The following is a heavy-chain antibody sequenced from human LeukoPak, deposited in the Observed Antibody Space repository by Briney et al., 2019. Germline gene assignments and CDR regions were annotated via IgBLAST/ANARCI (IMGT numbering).Heavy chain of an antibody. CDR3: ARDPHPCGGDCYTNGAFDI. Sequence: ASVKVSCKASGYTFTSYDINWVRQATGQGLEWMGYVNPNSGNTGCAQNFQGRVTITRTTSISTAYMEVSGLRSDDTAVYYCARDPHPCGGDCYTNGAFDIWGQGTLVTVSS. CDR1: GYTFTSYD. J-gene: IGHJ3*02. V-gene: IGHV1-8*03. CDR2: VNPNSGNT. D-gene: IGHD2-21*02.